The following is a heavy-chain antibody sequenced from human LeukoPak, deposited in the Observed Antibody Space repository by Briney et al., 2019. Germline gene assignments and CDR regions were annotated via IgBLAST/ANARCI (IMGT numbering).Heavy chain of an antibody. Sequence: GGSLRLSCVASGFTFSSYRMSWVRQAPGKGLEWVANINQDGREKYYVDSVKGRFTISRDNAKNSLYLQMNSLRAEDTALYYCAKDLISGEELWFGAFDIWGQGTMVTVSS. V-gene: IGHV3-7*03. CDR1: GFTFSSYR. CDR3: AKDLISGEELWFGAFDI. CDR2: INQDGREK. J-gene: IGHJ3*02. D-gene: IGHD3-10*01.